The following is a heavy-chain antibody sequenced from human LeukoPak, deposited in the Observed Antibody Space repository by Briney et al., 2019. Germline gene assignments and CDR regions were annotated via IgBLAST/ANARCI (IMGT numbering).Heavy chain of an antibody. CDR1: GYTFTSYG. J-gene: IGHJ5*01. Sequence: ASVKVSCKASGYTFTSYGIEWVRQAPGQGLEGMGGISTYNVNTNHAQKLQGRVTVTTDTSTSTTYMELSSLRSDDSAVYYCASMRWGDSWFDSWGQGTLVTVSS. CDR3: ASMRWGDSWFDS. V-gene: IGHV1-18*01. D-gene: IGHD5-24*01. CDR2: ISTYNVNT.